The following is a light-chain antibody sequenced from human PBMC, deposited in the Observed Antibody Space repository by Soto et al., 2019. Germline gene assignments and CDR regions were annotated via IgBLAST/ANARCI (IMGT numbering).Light chain of an antibody. J-gene: IGLJ2*01. V-gene: IGLV2-14*01. CDR2: DVT. Sequence: QSALTQPASVSGSPGQSITISCTGTSSDVGGYNYVSWYQQHPGKAPKLMIYDVTNRPSGVSNRFSGSKSGNTASLTISGLQSEDEADYHCAAWDDSLKAVVFGGGTKLTVL. CDR3: AAWDDSLKAVV. CDR1: SSDVGGYNY.